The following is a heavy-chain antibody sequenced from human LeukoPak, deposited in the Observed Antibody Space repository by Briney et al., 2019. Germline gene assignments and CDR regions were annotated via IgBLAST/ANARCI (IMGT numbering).Heavy chain of an antibody. CDR3: ARDLLVGGSGYHY. J-gene: IGHJ4*02. CDR2: IKQDGSEK. V-gene: IGHV3-7*01. D-gene: IGHD3-22*01. CDR1: GFTFSSYW. Sequence: GGSLRLSCAASGFTFSSYWMSWVRQAPGKGLEWVANIKQDGSEKYYVDSVKGQFTISRDNAKNSLYLQMNSLRAEDTAVYYCARDLLVGGSGYHYWGQGTLVTVSS.